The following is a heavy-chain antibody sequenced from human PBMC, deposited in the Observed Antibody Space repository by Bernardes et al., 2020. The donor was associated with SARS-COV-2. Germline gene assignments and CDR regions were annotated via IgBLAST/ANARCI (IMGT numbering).Heavy chain of an antibody. CDR2: INYSGTT. CDR3: ARGGFFAFDQ. J-gene: IGHJ3*01. V-gene: IGHV4-34*01. Sequence: SETMSLTCAVFGESLLNNYWQWNRQPPGKVREWIGEINYSGTTNYNPSLKSRLIISVDSSKNQFSLTLRSVTAADTAVYYCARGGFFAFDQCGQGTMVTVS. D-gene: IGHD3-3*01. CDR1: GESLLNNY.